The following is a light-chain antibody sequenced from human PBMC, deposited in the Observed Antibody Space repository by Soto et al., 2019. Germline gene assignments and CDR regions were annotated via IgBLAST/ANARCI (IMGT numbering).Light chain of an antibody. CDR2: DAS. V-gene: IGKV1-33*01. CDR3: QQYYNTPRT. J-gene: IGKJ1*01. Sequence: DVQMTQSPSSLSASVGDRVTITCQASQDISKYLNWYQQKPGKAPKLLIYDASNLETGVPSRFSGSGSGTDFTFTISSLQAEDVAVYYCQQYYNTPRTFGQGTKVEI. CDR1: QDISKY.